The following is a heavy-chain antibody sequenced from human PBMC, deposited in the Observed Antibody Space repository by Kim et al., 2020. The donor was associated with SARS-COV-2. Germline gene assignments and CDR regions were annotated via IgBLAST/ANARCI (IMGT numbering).Heavy chain of an antibody. V-gene: IGHV4-34*01. CDR1: GGSFSGYY. D-gene: IGHD3-10*01. CDR2: INHSGST. J-gene: IGHJ5*02. CDR3: ARGSLLFGWFDP. Sequence: SETLSLTCAVYGGSFSGYYWSWIRQPPGKGLEWIGEINHSGSTNYNPSLKSRVTISVDTSKNQFSLKLSSVTAADTAVYYCARGSLLFGWFDPWGQGTLVTVSS.